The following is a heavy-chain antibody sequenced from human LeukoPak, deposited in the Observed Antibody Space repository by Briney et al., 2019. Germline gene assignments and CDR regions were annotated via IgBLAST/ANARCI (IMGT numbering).Heavy chain of an antibody. CDR1: EYSFPNYC. Sequence: GESLKISCKHSEYSFPNYCIGWVRQMPGKGLEWMGIIYPDDSDTRYSPSFQGQVTISADKSISTAYLQWSSLKASDTAMYYCARPSKDGGNSFDYFDYWGQGTLVTVSS. CDR2: IYPDDSDT. D-gene: IGHD4-23*01. V-gene: IGHV5-51*01. CDR3: ARPSKDGGNSFDYFDY. J-gene: IGHJ4*02.